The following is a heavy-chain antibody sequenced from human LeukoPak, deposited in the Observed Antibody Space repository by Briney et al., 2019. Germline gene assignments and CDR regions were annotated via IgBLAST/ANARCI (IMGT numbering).Heavy chain of an antibody. D-gene: IGHD6-13*01. CDR3: ARGEKQQLVRSPGYFQH. Sequence: SETLSLTCAVYGGSFSGYYWSRIRQPPGKGLEWIGEINHSGSTNYNPSLKSRVTISVDTSKNQFSLKLSSVTAADTAVYYCARGEKQQLVRSPGYFQHWGQGTLVTVSS. CDR2: INHSGST. CDR1: GGSFSGYY. J-gene: IGHJ1*01. V-gene: IGHV4-34*01.